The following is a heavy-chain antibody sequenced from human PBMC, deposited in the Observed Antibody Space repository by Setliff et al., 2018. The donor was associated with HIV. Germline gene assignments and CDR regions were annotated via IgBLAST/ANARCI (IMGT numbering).Heavy chain of an antibody. CDR1: GYTFTGYY. Sequence: ASVKVSCKANGYTFTGYYMHWVRQAPGQGLEWMGWINPNSGGTNYAQKFKGRVTMTRDTSISTAYMALGRLRSDDTAVYYCARAAHDYGDYVLWFDPWGQGTLVTVSS. CDR2: INPNSGGT. D-gene: IGHD4-17*01. V-gene: IGHV1-2*02. CDR3: ARAAHDYGDYVLWFDP. J-gene: IGHJ5*02.